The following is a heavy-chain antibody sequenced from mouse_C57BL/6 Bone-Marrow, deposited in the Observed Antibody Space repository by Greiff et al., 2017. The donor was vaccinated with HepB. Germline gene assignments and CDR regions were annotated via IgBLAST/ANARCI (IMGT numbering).Heavy chain of an antibody. CDR3: TTRANYAMDY. D-gene: IGHD3-3*01. J-gene: IGHJ4*01. V-gene: IGHV14-4*01. Sequence: EVQLVESGAELVRPGASVKLSCTASGFNIKDDYMHWVKQRPEQGLEWIGWIDPENGDTEYASKFQGKATITADTSSNTAYLQLSSLTSEDTAVYYCTTRANYAMDYWGQGTSVTVSS. CDR1: GFNIKDDY. CDR2: IDPENGDT.